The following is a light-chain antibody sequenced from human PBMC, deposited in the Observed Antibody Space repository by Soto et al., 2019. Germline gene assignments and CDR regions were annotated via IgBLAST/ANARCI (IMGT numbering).Light chain of an antibody. CDR2: KAS. J-gene: IGKJ1*01. V-gene: IGKV1-5*03. CDR1: QSISSW. CDR3: QQYNSYSRT. Sequence: DIQMTQSPSTLSASVGDRVTITCRASQSISSWLAWYQQKPGKAPKLLIYKASSLEIGVPSRFSGSGSGKEFTLTISSLQPDDFATYYCQQYNSYSRTFGQGTKVEIK.